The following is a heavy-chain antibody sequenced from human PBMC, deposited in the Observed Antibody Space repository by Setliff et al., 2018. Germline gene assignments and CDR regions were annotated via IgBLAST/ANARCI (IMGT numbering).Heavy chain of an antibody. V-gene: IGHV3-74*01. Sequence: PGGSLRLSCGASGFTFRKYWMYWVRQVPGKGLVWVSRISPDGTITNYADSVKGRFTISRDNAKNTLYLQMNSLRGEDTAVYFCASIDWGENFYAMDVWGRGTTVTVSS. J-gene: IGHJ6*02. D-gene: IGHD7-27*01. CDR1: GFTFRKYW. CDR2: ISPDGTIT. CDR3: ASIDWGENFYAMDV.